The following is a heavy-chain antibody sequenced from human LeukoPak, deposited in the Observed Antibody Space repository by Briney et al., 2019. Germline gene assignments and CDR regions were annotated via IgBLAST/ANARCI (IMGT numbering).Heavy chain of an antibody. J-gene: IGHJ3*02. Sequence: QAGGSLRLSCAASGFTVRSNYMSWVRQAPGKGLEWVSEIYSDGTTYYAASVKGRFGISRDNSKNTVDLQMNSLRAEDTAVYYCARDLREHGVFDIWGQGTMVTVSS. D-gene: IGHD1-26*01. CDR3: ARDLREHGVFDI. CDR2: IYSDGTT. V-gene: IGHV3-53*01. CDR1: GFTVRSNY.